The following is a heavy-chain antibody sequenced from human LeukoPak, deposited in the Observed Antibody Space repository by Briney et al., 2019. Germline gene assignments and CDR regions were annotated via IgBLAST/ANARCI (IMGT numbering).Heavy chain of an antibody. CDR2: IKQDDSEK. Sequence: GGPLRLPCTASGFILRSYDMNWPPRAPGKGVEWVANIKQDDSEKYYVDSVKVRFTVSRDNAKNSVYLQMNSLRAEDTAVYYCARFGSSSRTYDYWGQGTLVTVSS. D-gene: IGHD2-15*01. V-gene: IGHV3-7*03. J-gene: IGHJ4*02. CDR3: ARFGSSSRTYDY. CDR1: GFILRSYD.